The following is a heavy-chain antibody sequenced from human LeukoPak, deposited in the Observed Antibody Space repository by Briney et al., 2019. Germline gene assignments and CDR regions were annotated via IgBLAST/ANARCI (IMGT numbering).Heavy chain of an antibody. CDR3: ARTAARRFDY. D-gene: IGHD6-6*01. CDR1: GYTFTSHG. Sequence: ASVKVSCKASGYTFTSHGMQWVRQAPGQRLEWMGWINVGNGDTKYSQKFQGRVTITRDTSASTAYMELSSLRSDDTAVYYCARTAARRFDYWGQGTLVTVSS. V-gene: IGHV1-3*01. CDR2: INVGNGDT. J-gene: IGHJ4*02.